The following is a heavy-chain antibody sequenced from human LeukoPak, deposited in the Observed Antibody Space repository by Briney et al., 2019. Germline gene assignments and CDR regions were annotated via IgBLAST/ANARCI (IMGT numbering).Heavy chain of an antibody. CDR1: GGSISSYY. Sequence: SETLSLTCTVSGGSISSYYWSWIRQPPGKGLEWIGYIYYSGSTNYNPSLKSRVTISVDTSKNQFSLKLSSVTAADTAVYFCAKGGTWSGWYWFDPWGQGTLVTVSS. CDR3: AKGGTWSGWYWFDP. CDR2: IYYSGST. J-gene: IGHJ5*02. V-gene: IGHV4-59*01. D-gene: IGHD6-19*01.